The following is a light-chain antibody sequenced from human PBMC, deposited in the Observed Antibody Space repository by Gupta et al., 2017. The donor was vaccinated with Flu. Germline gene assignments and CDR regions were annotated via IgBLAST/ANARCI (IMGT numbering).Light chain of an antibody. CDR3: LPAHRRASRWV. J-gene: IGLJ3*02. CDR2: DKS. V-gene: IGLV7-46*01. CDR1: TGAVTSGHY. Sequence: QALFTQEPSLTVSPGGTVTLTCGSSTGAVTSGHYPYWFQQKPGQAPRPLIYDKSNKHSATPARFSGSTFGGKAAVTPTCAQAEDGADYYCLPAHRRASRWVFGGGTKLTVL.